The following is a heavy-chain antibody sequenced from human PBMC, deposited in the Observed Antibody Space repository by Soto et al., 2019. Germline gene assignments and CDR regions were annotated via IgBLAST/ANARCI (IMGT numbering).Heavy chain of an antibody. CDR3: TTDPPRITIFGVVINSDY. CDR1: GFTFSNAW. J-gene: IGHJ4*02. CDR2: IKSKTDGGTT. D-gene: IGHD3-3*01. V-gene: IGHV3-15*01. Sequence: GSLRLSCAASGFTFSNAWMSWVRQAPGKGLEWVGRIKSKTDGGTTDYAAPVKGRFTISRDDSKNTLYLQMNSLKTEDTAVYYCTTDPPRITIFGVVINSDYWGQGTLVTVSS.